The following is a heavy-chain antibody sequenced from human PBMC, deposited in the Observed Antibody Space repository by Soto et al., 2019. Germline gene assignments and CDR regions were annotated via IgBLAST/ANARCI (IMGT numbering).Heavy chain of an antibody. J-gene: IGHJ2*01. CDR3: ARDDFTMRVAAWYFDV. CDR1: GFTFSNYN. CDR2: ISISSSTT. Sequence: GGSLRLSCAASGFTFSNYNMNWVRQAPGKGLEWVSCISISSSTTYYADSVKGRFTISRDNSKNSLYLQMNSLRDEDTAVYYCARDDFTMRVAAWYFDVWGRGTLVTVSS. V-gene: IGHV3-48*02. D-gene: IGHD3-22*01.